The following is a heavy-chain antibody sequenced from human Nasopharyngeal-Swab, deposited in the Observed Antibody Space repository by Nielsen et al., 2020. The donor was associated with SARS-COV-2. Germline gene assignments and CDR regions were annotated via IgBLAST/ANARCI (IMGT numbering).Heavy chain of an antibody. D-gene: IGHD3-10*01. CDR2: MNPDSANT. Sequence: ASVKVSCKASGYTFSNYDITWVRQATGQGLEWMGRMNPDSANTGYAQNFQGRVTMTGNTSISTAYMELTGLRSEDTAVYYRARARGVRGVFSGRYYYYSMDVWGKGTTVTVSS. V-gene: IGHV1-8*01. CDR3: ARARGVRGVFSGRYYYYSMDV. J-gene: IGHJ6*03. CDR1: GYTFSNYD.